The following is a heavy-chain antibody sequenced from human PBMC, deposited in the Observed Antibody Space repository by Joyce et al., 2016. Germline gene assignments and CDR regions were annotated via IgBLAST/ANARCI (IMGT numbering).Heavy chain of an antibody. Sequence: QVQLQESGPGLVKPSGTLSLTCAVSGGSISSAHWWSWVRQPPGKGLEWIGEISLGGSTTSTPSLMRRVTISIDKSKNQLSLKMNSVTAADTAVYYCARNGAYSQDSWGQGTLVTVSS. V-gene: IGHV4-4*02. CDR3: ARNGAYSQDS. CDR2: ISLGGST. D-gene: IGHD5-12*01. CDR1: GGSISSAHW. J-gene: IGHJ5*01.